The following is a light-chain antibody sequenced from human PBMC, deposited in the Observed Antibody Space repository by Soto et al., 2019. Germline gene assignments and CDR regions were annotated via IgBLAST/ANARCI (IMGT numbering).Light chain of an antibody. CDR1: NIGAKG. V-gene: IGLV3-21*02. Sequence: SYELTQPPSVSVAPGQTASITCAGNNIGAKGVHWYQQKNPGQAPVLVVFDDRARPSAIPERFSGSNSGNTATLTISRVEAGDEADYYCQVWHSTSVRVFGGGTKLTVL. CDR2: DDR. CDR3: QVWHSTSVRV. J-gene: IGLJ2*01.